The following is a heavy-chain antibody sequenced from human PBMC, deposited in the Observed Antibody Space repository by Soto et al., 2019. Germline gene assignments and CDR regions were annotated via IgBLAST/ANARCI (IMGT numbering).Heavy chain of an antibody. CDR1: GYTFTSYD. Sequence: QVQLVQSGAEVKKPGASVKVSCKASGYTFTSYDINWVRQATGQGLEWMGWMNPNSGNTGYAQKFQGRVPMTRNTSIRTAYVQRRSLRSEDPAVYYGARVQWYWGRAVWGQGTTVTASS. J-gene: IGHJ6*02. V-gene: IGHV1-8*01. D-gene: IGHD1-26*01. CDR3: ARVQWYWGRAV. CDR2: MNPNSGNT.